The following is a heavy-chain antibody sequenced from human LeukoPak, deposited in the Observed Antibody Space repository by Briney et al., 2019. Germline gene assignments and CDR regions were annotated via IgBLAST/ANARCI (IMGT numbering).Heavy chain of an antibody. V-gene: IGHV4-39*07. CDR3: ARGFALRFFFPARNYYMDV. D-gene: IGHD3-3*01. J-gene: IGHJ6*03. Sequence: PSETLSLTCTVSGGSISSSSYYWGWIRQPPGKGLEWIGSIYYSGSTNYNPSLKSRVTISVDTSKNQFSLKLSSVTAADTAVYYCARGFALRFFFPARNYYMDVWGKGTTVTVSS. CDR2: IYYSGST. CDR1: GGSISSSSYY.